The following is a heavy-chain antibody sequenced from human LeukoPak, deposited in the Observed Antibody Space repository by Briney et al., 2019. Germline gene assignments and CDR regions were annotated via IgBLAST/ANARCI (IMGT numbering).Heavy chain of an antibody. V-gene: IGHV1-18*01. J-gene: IGHJ4*02. D-gene: IGHD3-22*01. CDR3: ARGDYYDSSGYHLYYFDY. CDR2: ISAYNGNT. CDR1: GYTFTSYG. Sequence: ASVKVSCTASGYTFTSYGISWVRQAPGQGLEWMGWISAYNGNTNYAQKFQGRVTMTRDTSTSTVYMELSSLRSEDTAVYYCARGDYYDSSGYHLYYFDYWGQGTLVTVSS.